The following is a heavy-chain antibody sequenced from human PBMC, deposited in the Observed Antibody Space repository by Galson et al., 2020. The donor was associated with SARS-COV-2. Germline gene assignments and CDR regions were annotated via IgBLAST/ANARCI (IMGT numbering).Heavy chain of an antibody. CDR3: ARGGIMGGTIRGVFDI. D-gene: IGHD1-26*01. CDR2: IWHDASNK. V-gene: IGHV3-33*01. Sequence: AGTLKISCEASGFTFSSYGMHWVRQAPGKGLEGVAGIWHDASNKYYVDSVNGRFTISRDNSKNTLFLQMNSLRAEDTAVYYCARGGIMGGTIRGVFDIWGQGTVVTVSS. CDR1: GFTFSSYG. J-gene: IGHJ3*02.